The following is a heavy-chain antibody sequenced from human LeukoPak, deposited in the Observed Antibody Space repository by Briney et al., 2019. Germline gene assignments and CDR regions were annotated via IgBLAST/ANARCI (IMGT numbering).Heavy chain of an antibody. J-gene: IGHJ4*02. D-gene: IGHD3-3*01. CDR2: IYYSGST. CDR1: GGSISSGDYY. Sequence: SETLSLTCTVSGGSISSGDYYWSWIRQPPGKGLEWIGYIYYSGSTYYNPSLKSRVTISVDTSKNQFSLKLSSVTAADTAVYYCASVYDFWSGPGYWGQGTLVTVSS. CDR3: ASVYDFWSGPGY. V-gene: IGHV4-30-4*08.